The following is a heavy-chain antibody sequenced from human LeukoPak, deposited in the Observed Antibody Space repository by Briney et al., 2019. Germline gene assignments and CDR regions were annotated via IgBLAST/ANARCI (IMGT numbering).Heavy chain of an antibody. Sequence: ASVRVSCKTSGYTFTTYDIHWFRQAPGQGLEWLGMINPNNGRTNQPQNFRDSVTMTRDMSTSTVYMELSSLTSDDTAIYYCVREKAGGYFDFWGQGTLVTVSS. CDR1: GYTFTTYD. D-gene: IGHD3-10*01. CDR2: INPNNGRT. CDR3: VREKAGGYFDF. V-gene: IGHV1-46*01. J-gene: IGHJ4*02.